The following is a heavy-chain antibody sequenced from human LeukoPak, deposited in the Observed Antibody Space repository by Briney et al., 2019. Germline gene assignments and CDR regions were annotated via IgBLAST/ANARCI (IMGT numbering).Heavy chain of an antibody. V-gene: IGHV3-23*01. CDR1: GFTFSSYA. CDR2: ISGSGGST. D-gene: IGHD6-19*01. CDR3: AKISYSSGSDY. Sequence: GGSLRLSCAASGFTFSSYAMSWVRQAPGRALEWVSAISGSGGSTYYADSVKGRFTISRDNSKNTLYLQMNSLRAEDTAVYYCAKISYSSGSDYWGQGTLVTVSS. J-gene: IGHJ4*02.